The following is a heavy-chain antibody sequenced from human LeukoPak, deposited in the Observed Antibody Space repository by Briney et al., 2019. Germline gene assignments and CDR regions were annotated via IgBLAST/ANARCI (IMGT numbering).Heavy chain of an antibody. Sequence: SETLSLTCTIYGGSFSGYYWSWIRQSPDKGLEWIGEINHGGSAHYTPSLKSRGAMFVDTSKNQFSLQLNSVTAADTAVYSCARGPAEWFAPWGQGTLIIVSS. CDR1: GGSFSGYY. J-gene: IGHJ5*02. CDR3: ARGPAEWFAP. V-gene: IGHV4-34*01. CDR2: INHGGSA.